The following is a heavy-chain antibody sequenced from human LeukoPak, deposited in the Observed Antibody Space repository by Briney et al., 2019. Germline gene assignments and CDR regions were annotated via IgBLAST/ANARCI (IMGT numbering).Heavy chain of an antibody. V-gene: IGHV1-8*02. CDR1: GYTFTSYG. J-gene: IGHJ3*02. CDR2: MNPNSGNT. CDR3: AREYSYGLVGAFDI. Sequence: ASVKVSCKASGYTFTSYGISWVRQATGQGLEWMGWMNPNSGNTGYAQKFQGRVTMTRNTSISTAYMELSSLRSEDTAVYYCAREYSYGLVGAFDIWGQGTMVTVSS. D-gene: IGHD5-18*01.